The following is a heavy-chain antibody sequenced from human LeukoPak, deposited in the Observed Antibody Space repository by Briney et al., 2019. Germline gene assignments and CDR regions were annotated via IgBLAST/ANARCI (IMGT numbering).Heavy chain of an antibody. CDR1: RLTVSSTY. D-gene: IGHD1-26*01. CDR2: IYSGVIT. CDR3: ARDLLEWYFDY. V-gene: IGHV3-66*01. J-gene: IGHJ4*02. Sequence: QPGVSLRLSCAASRLTVSSTYMSWVRQTPGKGLEWVSVIYSGVITYYADSVKGRFTISRDNSKNTLYLQMNSLRAEDTAVYYCARDLLEWYFDYWGQGTLVTVSS.